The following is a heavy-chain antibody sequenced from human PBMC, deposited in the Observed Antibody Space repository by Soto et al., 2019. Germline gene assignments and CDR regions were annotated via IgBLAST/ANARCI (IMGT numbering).Heavy chain of an antibody. CDR2: IYYSGST. J-gene: IGHJ4*02. Sequence: QVQLQGSGPGLVKPSETLSLTCNVSGGSISFYYWSFIRQPPGKGLEWIEYIYYSGSTNYSPSLKSRLTISLDTSKNQFSMKLTSVTTADTAVYYCAAGIAVAGVYDYWSPGTLVTVSS. CDR1: GGSISFYY. D-gene: IGHD6-19*01. CDR3: AAGIAVAGVYDY. V-gene: IGHV4-59*03.